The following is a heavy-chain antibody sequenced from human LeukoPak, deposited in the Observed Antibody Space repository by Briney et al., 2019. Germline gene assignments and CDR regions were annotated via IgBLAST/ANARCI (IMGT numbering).Heavy chain of an antibody. V-gene: IGHV1-2*02. CDR3: ARDLEHSHGRSLGL. CDR1: GYTFTGYY. CDR2: INPNSGGT. J-gene: IGHJ4*02. Sequence: ASVKVSCKASGYTFTGYYMHWVRQAPGQGLEWMGWINPNSGGTNYAQKFQGRVTMTRDTSISTAYMELSRLRSDDTATYYCARDLEHSHGRSLGLWGQGSPVTVSS. D-gene: IGHD5-18*01.